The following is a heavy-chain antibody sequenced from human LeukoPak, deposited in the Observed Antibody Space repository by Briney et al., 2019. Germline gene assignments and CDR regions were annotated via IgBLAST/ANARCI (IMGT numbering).Heavy chain of an antibody. CDR2: IYYSGST. J-gene: IGHJ5*02. Sequence: SETLSLTCTVSGGSISSSSYYWGWIRQPPGKGLEWIGSIYYSGSTYYNPSLKSRVTISVDTSKNHFSLKLNSATAADTAVYFCVRDHTRYSSTWYAWGQGTLVTVSS. CDR1: GGSISSSSYY. V-gene: IGHV4-39*07. D-gene: IGHD6-13*01. CDR3: VRDHTRYSSTWYA.